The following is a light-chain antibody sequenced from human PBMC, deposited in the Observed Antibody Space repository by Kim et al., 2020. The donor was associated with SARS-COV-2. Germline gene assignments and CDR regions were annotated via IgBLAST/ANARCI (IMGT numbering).Light chain of an antibody. CDR2: GAS. V-gene: IGKV3-15*01. J-gene: IGKJ2*01. CDR1: RSVSST. Sequence: EVVMTQFPATLSVSPGERATLSCRASRSVSSTVAWYQQKPGQPPRLLLFGASSRATGTPARFSGSESGTEFTLTINSLQSEDFAVYFCQQYYTWPYTFGQGTKLEI. CDR3: QQYYTWPYT.